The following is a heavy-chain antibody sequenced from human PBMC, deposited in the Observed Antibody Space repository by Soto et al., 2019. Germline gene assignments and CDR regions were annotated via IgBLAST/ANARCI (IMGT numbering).Heavy chain of an antibody. CDR1: GGSISSSSYY. J-gene: IGHJ5*02. CDR3: ARRGGSGGICWFDP. Sequence: SETLSLTCTVSGGSISSSSYYWGWIRQPPGKGLEWIGSIYYSGSTYYNPSLKSRVTISVDTSKNQFSLKLSSVTAADTAVYYCARRGGSGGICWFDPWGQGTLVTVSS. D-gene: IGHD2-15*01. V-gene: IGHV4-39*01. CDR2: IYYSGST.